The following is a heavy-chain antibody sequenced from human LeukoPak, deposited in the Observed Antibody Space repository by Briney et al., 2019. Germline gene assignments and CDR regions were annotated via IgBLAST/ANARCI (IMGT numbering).Heavy chain of an antibody. V-gene: IGHV4-59*01. CDR2: IYYSGST. CDR1: GGSISSYY. Sequence: SETLSLTCTVSGGSISSYYWSWIRQPPGKGLEWIGYIYYSGSTNYNPSLKSRVTISVDTSKNQFSLKLSSVTAADTAVYYCASYSGGWYSNYWGQGTLVTVSS. J-gene: IGHJ4*02. D-gene: IGHD6-19*01. CDR3: ASYSGGWYSNY.